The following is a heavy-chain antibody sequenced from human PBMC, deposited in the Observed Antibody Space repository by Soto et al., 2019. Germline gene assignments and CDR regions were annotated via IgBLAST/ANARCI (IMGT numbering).Heavy chain of an antibody. CDR1: GYTFTNYY. CDR3: AGEEARDGYHYDY. V-gene: IGHV1-46*01. Sequence: RASVKVSCKTSGYTFTNYYIHWVRQAPGQGLEWVGIIKPGGSRTYTHKFQDRVTMTTDTSTTTVYMELSSLRSEDTAVYYCAGEEARDGYHYDYWGQGTLVTVSS. D-gene: IGHD5-12*01. CDR2: IKPGGSRT. J-gene: IGHJ4*02.